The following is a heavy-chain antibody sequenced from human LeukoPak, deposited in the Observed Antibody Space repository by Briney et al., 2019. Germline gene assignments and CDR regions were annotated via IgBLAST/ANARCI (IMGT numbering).Heavy chain of an antibody. Sequence: GGSLRLSCVVSGFIFSDYYMSWIRQAPGKGLEWVSYISNDSVDKYYVDSVRGRFTISRDNAKKSMYLQMSGLRVEDTAVYYCARRDWVSGAVRAFDIWGQGTMVTVSS. J-gene: IGHJ3*02. V-gene: IGHV3-11*04. CDR3: ARRDWVSGAVRAFDI. CDR1: GFIFSDYY. D-gene: IGHD3-3*01. CDR2: ISNDSVDK.